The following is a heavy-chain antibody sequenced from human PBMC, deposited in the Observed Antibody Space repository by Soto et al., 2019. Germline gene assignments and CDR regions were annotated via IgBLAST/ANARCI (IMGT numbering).Heavy chain of an antibody. CDR3: ARDLGWWFGELFSPLGMDV. J-gene: IGHJ6*02. D-gene: IGHD3-10*01. CDR1: GGTFSSYT. V-gene: IGHV1-69*04. CDR2: IIPILGIA. Sequence: SVKVSCKASGGTFSSYTISWVRQAPGQGLEWMGRIIPILGIANYAQKFQRRVTITADKSTSTAYMELSSLRSEDTAVYYCARDLGWWFGELFSPLGMDVWGQGTTVTVSS.